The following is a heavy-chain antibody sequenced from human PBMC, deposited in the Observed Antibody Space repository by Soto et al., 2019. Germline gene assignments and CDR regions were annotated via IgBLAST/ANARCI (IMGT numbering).Heavy chain of an antibody. D-gene: IGHD3-22*01. CDR2: ISSSSSYI. J-gene: IGHJ5*02. CDR3: ARETYYYDSSGYEYNWFDP. V-gene: IGHV3-21*01. Sequence: GGSLRLSCAASGFTFSTYSMNWVRQAPGKGLEWVSSISSSSSYIYYADSVKGRFTISRDNAKNSLYLQMNSLRAEDTAVYYCARETYYYDSSGYEYNWFDPWGQGTLVTVSS. CDR1: GFTFSTYS.